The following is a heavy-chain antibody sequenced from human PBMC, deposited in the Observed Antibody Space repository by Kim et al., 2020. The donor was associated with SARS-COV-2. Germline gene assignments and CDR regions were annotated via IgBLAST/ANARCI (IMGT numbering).Heavy chain of an antibody. Sequence: HDNPSLKRRITISASQSNNQFARKLGSVTAADTAVYYCARESDYYYGMDVWGQGTTVTVSS. J-gene: IGHJ6*02. CDR3: ARESDYYYGMDV. V-gene: IGHV4-34*13.